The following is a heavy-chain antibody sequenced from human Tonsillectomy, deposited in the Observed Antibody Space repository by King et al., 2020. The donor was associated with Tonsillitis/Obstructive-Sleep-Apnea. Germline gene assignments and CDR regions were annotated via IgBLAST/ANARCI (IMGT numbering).Heavy chain of an antibody. CDR3: ARVRCSGASCPLDAFDI. V-gene: IGHV3-74*01. CDR2: ISSDGSST. CDR1: GFTFSSYW. D-gene: IGHD2-15*01. J-gene: IGHJ3*02. Sequence: VQLVESGGGLVQPGGSLRLSCAASGFTFSSYWMHWVRQAPGKGLVWVSRISSDGSSTTYADSVKCRFTISRDNAKNTLHLQMNSLRAEDTAVYYCARVRCSGASCPLDAFDIWGQGTMVTVSS.